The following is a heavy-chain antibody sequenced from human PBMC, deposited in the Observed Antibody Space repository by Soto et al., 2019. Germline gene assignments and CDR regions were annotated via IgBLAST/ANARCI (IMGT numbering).Heavy chain of an antibody. V-gene: IGHV3-33*01. Sequence: QVQLVESGGGVVQPGRSLRLSCAASGFTFSSYGMHWVRQAPGKGLEWVAVIWYDGSNKYYADSVKGRFTISRDNSKNTLYLQMNTLSAEHTAVSYCARELRGYSYFAYYGMDVWCQGTTVTVSS. CDR1: GFTFSSYG. CDR3: ARELRGYSYFAYYGMDV. D-gene: IGHD5-18*01. CDR2: IWYDGSNK. J-gene: IGHJ6*02.